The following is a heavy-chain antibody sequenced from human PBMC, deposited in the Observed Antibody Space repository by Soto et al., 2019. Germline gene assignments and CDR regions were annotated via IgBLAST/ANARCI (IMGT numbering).Heavy chain of an antibody. D-gene: IGHD6-19*01. V-gene: IGHV3-30*18. Sequence: GALRLSCAASGFTFSSHGMHWVRQAPGKGLEWVAVISYDGSNKYYADSVKGRFTISRDNSKNTLYLQMNSLRAEDTAVYYCAKEYRDPSSGWLYRTFDYWGQGTLVTVSS. J-gene: IGHJ4*02. CDR1: GFTFSSHG. CDR3: AKEYRDPSSGWLYRTFDY. CDR2: ISYDGSNK.